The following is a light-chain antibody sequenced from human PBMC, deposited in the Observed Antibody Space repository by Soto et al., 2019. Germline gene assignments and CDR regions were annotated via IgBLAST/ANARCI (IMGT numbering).Light chain of an antibody. CDR2: AAS. CDR1: QGINND. V-gene: IGKV1-27*01. Sequence: DIQMTQSPSSLSASVGDRVTITCRASQGINNDLAWYQQKPGKVPKLLIYAASTLQSGIPSRFSGYGSGTDFTLTISSLQSEDVAVYYCQKYNSWPPVTFGGGTKVEIK. CDR3: QKYNSWPPVT. J-gene: IGKJ4*01.